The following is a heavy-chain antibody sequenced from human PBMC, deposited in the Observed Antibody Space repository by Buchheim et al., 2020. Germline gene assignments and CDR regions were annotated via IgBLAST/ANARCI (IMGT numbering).Heavy chain of an antibody. V-gene: IGHV3-30*18. J-gene: IGHJ4*02. Sequence: QVQLEQSGGRVVQPGRSLRISCAASGFTFSNYAMHWVRQAPGKGLEWLASISYDGSSEVYVESVKGRFTISRDYAETTLYLRMTSLRSEDSAVYYCAKAERRIEYYYGSGFDAWGQGTL. CDR2: ISYDGSSE. D-gene: IGHD3-10*01. CDR3: AKAERRIEYYYGSGFDA. CDR1: GFTFSNYA.